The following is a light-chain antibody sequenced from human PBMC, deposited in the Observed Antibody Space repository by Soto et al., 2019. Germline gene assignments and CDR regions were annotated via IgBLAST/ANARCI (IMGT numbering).Light chain of an antibody. J-gene: IGKJ1*01. Sequence: DIHMTQSPSTLSASVVDIVSSTCRASQSISSWLAWYQQKPGKAPKLLIYKASSLESGVPSRFSGSGSGTEFTLTISSLQPDDFATYYCQQYNSYSWTFGQGTKVDIK. CDR2: KAS. CDR3: QQYNSYSWT. V-gene: IGKV1-5*03. CDR1: QSISSW.